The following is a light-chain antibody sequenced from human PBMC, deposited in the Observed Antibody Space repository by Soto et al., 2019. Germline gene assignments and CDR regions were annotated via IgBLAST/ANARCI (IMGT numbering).Light chain of an antibody. J-gene: IGLJ3*02. CDR2: EVR. CDR1: SGDVGGYNF. V-gene: IGLV2-14*01. CDR3: SAYTTTSTLV. Sequence: QSVLTQPRSVSGSPGQSVTISCTGTSGDVGGYNFVSWYQQRPGEAPKLIISEVRNRPSGISYRFTGSKSGNTASLTISGLQAEDESDYYCSAYTTTSTLVFGGGTQLTVL.